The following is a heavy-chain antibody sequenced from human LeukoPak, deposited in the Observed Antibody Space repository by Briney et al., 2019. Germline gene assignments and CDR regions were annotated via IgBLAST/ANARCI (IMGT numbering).Heavy chain of an antibody. J-gene: IGHJ4*02. CDR3: AREGPYSDSSRSRFDY. CDR2: INPSGGST. CDR1: GYTFTNYY. D-gene: IGHD6-6*01. Sequence: ASVKVSCKASGYTFTNYYIHWVRQAPGQGLEWTGIINPSGGSTSYAQKFQGRVTMTRDTSTSTVYMELSSLRSEDTAVYYCAREGPYSDSSRSRFDYWGQGTLITVSS. V-gene: IGHV1-46*01.